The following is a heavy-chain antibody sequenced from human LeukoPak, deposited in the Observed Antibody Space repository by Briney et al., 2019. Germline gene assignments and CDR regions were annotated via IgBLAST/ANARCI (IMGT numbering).Heavy chain of an antibody. J-gene: IGHJ4*02. CDR1: GFTFSSYG. CDR2: IWYDGSNK. Sequence: TGGSLRLSCAASGFTFSSYGMHWVRQAPGKGLEGVAVIWYDGSNKYYADSVKGRFTISRDNSKNTLYLQMNGLRAEDTAVYYCAKSSPYCSSTSCYWYWGQGTLVTVSS. CDR3: AKSSPYCSSTSCYWY. V-gene: IGHV3-33*06. D-gene: IGHD2-2*01.